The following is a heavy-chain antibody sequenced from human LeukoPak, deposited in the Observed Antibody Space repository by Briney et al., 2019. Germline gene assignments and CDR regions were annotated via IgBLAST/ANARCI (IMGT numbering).Heavy chain of an antibody. CDR2: IYHSGST. CDR1: GGSISSGGYY. D-gene: IGHD6-13*01. J-gene: IGHJ4*02. Sequence: SETLSLTCTVSGGSISSGGYYWSWIRQPPGKGLEWIGYIYHSGSTYYNPSLKSRVTISVDRSKNQFSLKLRSVTAADTAVYYCARRADVRGAAGTKIDYWGQGTLVTVSS. CDR3: ARRADVRGAAGTKIDY. V-gene: IGHV4-30-2*01.